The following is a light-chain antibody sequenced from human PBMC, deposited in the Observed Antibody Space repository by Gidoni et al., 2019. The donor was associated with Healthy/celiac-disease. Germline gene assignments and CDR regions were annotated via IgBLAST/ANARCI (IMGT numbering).Light chain of an antibody. CDR3: QQYTSYWT. Sequence: DIQMTKSPSTLSASVGDRVTSTCRTSQSISDWLAWYQQKPGKAPKLLIYRASNLESGVPSRFSGSGSGTQFTLTISSLQPDDFAAYYCQQYTSYWTFGQGTKVEIK. CDR1: QSISDW. V-gene: IGKV1-5*03. J-gene: IGKJ1*01. CDR2: RAS.